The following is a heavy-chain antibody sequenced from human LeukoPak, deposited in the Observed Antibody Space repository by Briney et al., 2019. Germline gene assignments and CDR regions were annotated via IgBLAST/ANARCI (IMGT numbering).Heavy chain of an antibody. D-gene: IGHD6-13*01. CDR1: GGSISSSSYY. CDR3: ARSPIAAAATFFDC. J-gene: IGHJ4*02. Sequence: SETLSLTRTVSGGSISSSSYYWGWIRQPPGKGLEWIGSIYYSGSTYYNPSLKSRVAISVDTSKNQFSLKLSSVTAADTAVYYCARSPIAAAATFFDCWGQGTLVTVSS. CDR2: IYYSGST. V-gene: IGHV4-39*01.